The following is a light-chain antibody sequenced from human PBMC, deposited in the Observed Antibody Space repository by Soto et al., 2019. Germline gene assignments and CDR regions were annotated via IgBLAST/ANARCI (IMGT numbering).Light chain of an antibody. J-gene: IGKJ5*01. CDR3: QQRRSWSPPIT. V-gene: IGKV3-11*01. Sequence: DILMTQSPATLSLFAGERSTLSCSATQIVITYLAWYQERSGQDPRLLFYDASYRATDIPPRFSGSGSGKDFTLTISSLEPEDFAVYYCQQRRSWSPPITFGQGTRLEIK. CDR1: QIVITY. CDR2: DAS.